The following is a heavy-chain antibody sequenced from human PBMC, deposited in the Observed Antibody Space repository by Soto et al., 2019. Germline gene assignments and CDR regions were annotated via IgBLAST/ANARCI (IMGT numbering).Heavy chain of an antibody. CDR2: ISFDGTAK. CDR3: ATGRSTRFDP. D-gene: IGHD1-1*01. CDR1: GFTFNRYG. Sequence: PGGSLRLSCGASGFTFNRYGMHWVRQAPGKGLEWVAEISFDGTAKYYAESVKGRFTVSRDNGNNTLHLEMNSLGAKDTAVYFCATGRSTRFDPWGQGTLVTVS. J-gene: IGHJ5*02. V-gene: IGHV3-30*03.